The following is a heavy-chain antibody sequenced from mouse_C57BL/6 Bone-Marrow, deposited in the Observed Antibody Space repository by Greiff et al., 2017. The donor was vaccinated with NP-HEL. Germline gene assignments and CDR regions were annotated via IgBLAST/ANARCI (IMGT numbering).Heavy chain of an antibody. Sequence: QVQLQQSGPELVKPGASVKISCKASGYAFSSSWMNWVKQRPGKGLEWIGRIYPGDGDTNYNGKFKGKATLTADKSSSTAYMQLSSLTSEDSAVYFCARKSGRGGWCFDVWGTGTTVTVSS. V-gene: IGHV1-82*01. CDR2: IYPGDGDT. D-gene: IGHD4-1*01. CDR1: GYAFSSSW. J-gene: IGHJ1*03. CDR3: ARKSGRGGWCFDV.